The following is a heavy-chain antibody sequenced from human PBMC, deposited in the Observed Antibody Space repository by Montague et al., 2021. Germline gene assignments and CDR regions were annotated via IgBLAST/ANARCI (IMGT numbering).Heavy chain of an antibody. D-gene: IGHD1-14*01. CDR2: IYYSRRT. V-gene: IGHV4-61*08. Sequence: SETLSLTCTVSGASITSGGYYWTWIRQPPGKGLEWIGYIYYSRRTNYNPSLKSRVTISVDTSKNQFSLKLSSVTAADTAFYYCAVTNPYYYYGMDVWGQGTTVTVSS. J-gene: IGHJ6*02. CDR3: AVTNPYYYYGMDV. CDR1: GASITSGGYY.